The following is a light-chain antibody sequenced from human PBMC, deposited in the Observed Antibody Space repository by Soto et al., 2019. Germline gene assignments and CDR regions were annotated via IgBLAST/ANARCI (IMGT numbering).Light chain of an antibody. CDR1: SSDVGGYNY. J-gene: IGLJ1*01. CDR2: DVS. V-gene: IGLV2-11*01. CDR3: CSYAGRYV. Sequence: QSVLTQPRSVSGSPGQSVTISCTGTSSDVGGYNYVSWYQQHPGKAPKLMIYDVSKRPSGVPDRFSGSKSGNTASLTISGLHAEDEADYSCCSYAGRYVFVTVT.